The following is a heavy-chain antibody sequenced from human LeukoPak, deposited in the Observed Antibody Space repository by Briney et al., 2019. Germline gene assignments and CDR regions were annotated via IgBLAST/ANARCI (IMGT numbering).Heavy chain of an antibody. CDR2: IYTSGST. CDR1: GGSISSSSYY. Sequence: PSETLSLTCTVSGGSISSSSYYWGWIRQPPGKGLEWIGRIYTSGSTNYNPSLKSRVTMSVDTSKNQFSLKLSSVTAADTAVYYCARDLNYYGSGSSFYYYYYMGVWGKGTTVTVSS. D-gene: IGHD3-10*01. J-gene: IGHJ6*03. CDR3: ARDLNYYGSGSSFYYYYYMGV. V-gene: IGHV4-39*07.